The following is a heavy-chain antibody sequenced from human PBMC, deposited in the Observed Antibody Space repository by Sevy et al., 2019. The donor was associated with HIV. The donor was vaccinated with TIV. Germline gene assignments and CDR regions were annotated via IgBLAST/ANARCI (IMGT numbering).Heavy chain of an antibody. CDR3: ARASGGSYSTFFDY. CDR2: INSDGSST. Sequence: GGSLRLSCAASGFTFSSYWIHWVRQAPGKGLVWVSRINSDGSSTSYADSVKGRFTISRDNAKNTLYLQMNSLRAEDTAVYYCARASGGSYSTFFDYWGQGTLVTVSS. J-gene: IGHJ4*02. D-gene: IGHD1-26*01. CDR1: GFTFSSYW. V-gene: IGHV3-74*01.